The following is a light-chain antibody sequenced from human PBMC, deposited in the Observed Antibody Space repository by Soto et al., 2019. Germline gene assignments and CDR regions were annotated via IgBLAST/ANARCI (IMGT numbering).Light chain of an antibody. Sequence: QSALPQPPSASGSPGQSVTISCTGTSSDVGGYNYVSWYQQHPGKVPKLMIYEVTKRPSRVPDRFSGSKSGNTASLTVSGLQAEDEADYYCSSYAGSNIVVFGGGTKLTVL. CDR3: SSYAGSNIVV. V-gene: IGLV2-8*01. CDR1: SSDVGGYNY. J-gene: IGLJ2*01. CDR2: EVT.